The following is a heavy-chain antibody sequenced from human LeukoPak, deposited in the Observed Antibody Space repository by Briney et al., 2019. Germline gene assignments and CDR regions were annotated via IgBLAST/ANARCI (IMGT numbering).Heavy chain of an antibody. Sequence: SETLSLTCAVYGGSFSGYYWSRIRQPPGKGLEWIGEINHSGSTNYNPSLKSRVTISVDTSKNQFSLKLSSVTAADTAVYYCARRYSGYDSNWFDPWGQGTLVTVSS. D-gene: IGHD5-12*01. CDR2: INHSGST. V-gene: IGHV4-34*01. J-gene: IGHJ5*02. CDR1: GGSFSGYY. CDR3: ARRYSGYDSNWFDP.